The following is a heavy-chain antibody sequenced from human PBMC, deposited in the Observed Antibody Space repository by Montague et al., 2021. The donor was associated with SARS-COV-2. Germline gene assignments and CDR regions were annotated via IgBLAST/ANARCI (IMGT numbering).Heavy chain of an antibody. CDR1: GFSFNNYA. CDR2: ISYDASNK. D-gene: IGHD6-13*01. V-gene: IGHV3-30*01. Sequence: SLRLSCAASGFSFNNYAMHWVRQAPGKGLEWVALISYDASNKYYEDSLQGRFTISRDNSKNTLYLQLNSLTSEDTAMYYCARDRPFKLSASSWSSAFDPWGQGTLVTVSS. CDR3: ARDRPFKLSASSWSSAFDP. J-gene: IGHJ5*02.